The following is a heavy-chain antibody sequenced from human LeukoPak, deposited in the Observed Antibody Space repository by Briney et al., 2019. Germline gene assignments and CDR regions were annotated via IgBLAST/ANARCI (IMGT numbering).Heavy chain of an antibody. V-gene: IGHV1-69*13. CDR1: GGTFSSYA. CDR2: IIPIFGTA. CDR3: ARARTLSYFNFDY. J-gene: IGHJ4*02. Sequence: TVKVSCKASGGTFSSYAISWVRQAPGQGLEWMGGIIPIFGTANYAQKFQGRVTITADESTSTAYMELSSLRSEDTAVYYCARARTLSYFNFDYWGQGTLVTVSS. D-gene: IGHD2/OR15-2a*01.